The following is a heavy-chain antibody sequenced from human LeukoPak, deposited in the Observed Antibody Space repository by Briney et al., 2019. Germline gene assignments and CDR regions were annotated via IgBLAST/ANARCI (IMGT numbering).Heavy chain of an antibody. CDR2: IIPIFGTA. J-gene: IGHJ4*02. CDR3: ATRTLGYGSGSYAKELRDY. CDR1: GGTFSSYA. V-gene: IGHV1-69*13. D-gene: IGHD3-10*01. Sequence: SVKVSCKASGGTFSSYAISWVRQAPGQGLEWMGGIIPIFGTANYAQKFQGRVTITADESTSTAYMELSSLRSEDTAVYYCATRTLGYGSGSYAKELRDYWGQGTLVTVSS.